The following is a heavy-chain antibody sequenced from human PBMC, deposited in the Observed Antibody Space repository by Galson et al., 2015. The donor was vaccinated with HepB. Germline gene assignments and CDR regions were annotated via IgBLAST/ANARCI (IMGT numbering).Heavy chain of an antibody. CDR3: AKDRRGGRYCSGGSCYPPIPFDY. CDR2: ISGSGGST. V-gene: IGHV3-23*01. CDR1: GSTFSSYA. Sequence: SLRLSCAASGSTFSSYAMSWVRQAPGKGLEWVSAISGSGGSTYYADSVKGRFTISRDNSKNTLYLQMNSLRAEDTAVYYCAKDRRGGRYCSGGSCYPPIPFDYWGQGTLVTVSS. D-gene: IGHD2-15*01. J-gene: IGHJ4*02.